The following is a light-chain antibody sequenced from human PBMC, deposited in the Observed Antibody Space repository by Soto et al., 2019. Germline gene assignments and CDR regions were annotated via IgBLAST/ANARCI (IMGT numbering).Light chain of an antibody. CDR3: QQHANYPIT. CDR1: RNIGSW. V-gene: IGKV1-5*03. Sequence: DIQITQSPFTLSASMGDRVTITCRSSRNIGSWLAWYQQKAGKAPNLLIYKASTLETGVPSRFSGSASGTEFTLTISSLQPDDFATYYCQQHANYPITFGGGTKVDIK. CDR2: KAS. J-gene: IGKJ4*01.